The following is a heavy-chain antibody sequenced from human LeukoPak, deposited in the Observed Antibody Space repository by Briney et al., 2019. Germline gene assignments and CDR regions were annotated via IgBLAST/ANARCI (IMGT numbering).Heavy chain of an antibody. J-gene: IGHJ4*02. Sequence: PSETLSLTCAVSGGSISSGGYSWSWIRQPPGKGLEWIGYIYHSGSTYYNPSLKSRVTISVDRSKNQFSLKLSSVAAADTAVYYCARTMVRGVITPNKDYYFGYWGQGTLVTVSS. D-gene: IGHD3-10*01. CDR2: IYHSGST. CDR3: ARTMVRGVITPNKDYYFGY. V-gene: IGHV4-30-2*01. CDR1: GGSISSGGYS.